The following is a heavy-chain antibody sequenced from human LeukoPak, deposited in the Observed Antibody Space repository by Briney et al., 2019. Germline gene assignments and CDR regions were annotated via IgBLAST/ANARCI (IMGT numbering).Heavy chain of an antibody. CDR2: ISGSGGST. J-gene: IGHJ4*02. D-gene: IGHD6-13*01. V-gene: IGHV3-23*01. CDR1: GFTFSSYG. CDR3: AKFASSWYGVGGFDY. Sequence: HPGGSLRLSCAASGFTFSSYGMHWVRQAPGKGLEWVSAISGSGGSTYYADSVKGRFTISRDNSKNTLYLQMNSLRAEDTAVYYCAKFASSWYGVGGFDYWGQGTLVTVSS.